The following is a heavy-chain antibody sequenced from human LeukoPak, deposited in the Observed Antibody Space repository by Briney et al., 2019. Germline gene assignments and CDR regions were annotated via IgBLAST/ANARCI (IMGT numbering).Heavy chain of an antibody. CDR1: RFTFSNYD. V-gene: IGHV3-74*01. CDR3: AKGADTGIVGATTSDY. D-gene: IGHD1-26*01. J-gene: IGHJ4*02. Sequence: GGSLRLSCAASRFTFSNYDMNWVRQAPGKGLVWVSRINNDESRATYADSVKGRFTISRDNSKNTLYLQMNSLRAEDTAIHYCAKGADTGIVGATTSDYWGQGTLVTVSS. CDR2: INNDESRA.